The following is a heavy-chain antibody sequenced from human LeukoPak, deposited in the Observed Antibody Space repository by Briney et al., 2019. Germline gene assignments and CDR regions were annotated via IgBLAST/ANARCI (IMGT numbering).Heavy chain of an antibody. CDR2: INPSGGST. Sequence: ASVKVSCKASGYTFTSYYMHWVRQAPGQGLEWMGIINPSGGSTSYAQKFQGRVTMTRDMSTSTDYMELNDLTSEDTAVYFCARVGIIAATADYWGQGTLVTVSS. CDR3: ARVGIIAATADY. CDR1: GYTFTSYY. J-gene: IGHJ4*02. D-gene: IGHD6-13*01. V-gene: IGHV1-46*01.